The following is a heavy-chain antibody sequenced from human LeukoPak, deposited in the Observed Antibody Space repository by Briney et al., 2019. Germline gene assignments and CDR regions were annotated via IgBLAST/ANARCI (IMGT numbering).Heavy chain of an antibody. CDR3: AREPEAAYDNWFDP. CDR2: IYTSGST. J-gene: IGHJ5*02. CDR1: GGSISSYY. D-gene: IGHD3-16*01. V-gene: IGHV4-4*07. Sequence: SETLSLTCTVSGGSISSYYWSWIRQPAGKGLEGIGRIYTSGSTNYNPSLKSRVTMSVDTSKNQSSLKLSSVTAADTAVYYCAREPEAAYDNWFDPWGQGTLVTVSS.